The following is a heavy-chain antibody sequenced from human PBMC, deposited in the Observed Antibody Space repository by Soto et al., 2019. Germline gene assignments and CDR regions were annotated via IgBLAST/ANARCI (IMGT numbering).Heavy chain of an antibody. CDR2: IIPYNGNT. V-gene: IGHV1-45*02. Sequence: SVKVSCKDSGYIFTYRYLYWVRQAPGQALEWMGWIIPYNGNTNYAQKFQDRFSITRESSLSTVYMELRSLRSDDTGMYYCARSALDDDGYHYLDYWGQGTLVTVSS. CDR3: ARSALDDDGYHYLDY. CDR1: GYIFTYRY. J-gene: IGHJ4*01. D-gene: IGHD5-18*01.